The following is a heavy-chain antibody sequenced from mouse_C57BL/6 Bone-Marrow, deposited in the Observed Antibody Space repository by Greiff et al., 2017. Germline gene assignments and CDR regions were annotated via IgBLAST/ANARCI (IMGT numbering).Heavy chain of an antibody. D-gene: IGHD1-1*01. V-gene: IGHV1-42*01. CDR1: GYSFTGYY. CDR2: INPSTGDT. J-gene: IGHJ4*01. CDR3: AREAFTTVVAKDYAMDY. Sequence: VQLQQSGPELVKPGASVKISCKASGYSFTGYYMNWVKQSPEKSLEWIGEINPSTGDTTYNQKFKAKATLTVDKSSSTAYMQLKSLTSEDSAVYYCAREAFTTVVAKDYAMDYWGQGTSVTVSS.